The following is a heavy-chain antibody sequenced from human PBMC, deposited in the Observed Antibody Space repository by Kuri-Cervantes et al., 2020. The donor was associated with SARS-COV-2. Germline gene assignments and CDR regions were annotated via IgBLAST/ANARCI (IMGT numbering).Heavy chain of an antibody. V-gene: IGHV4-39*07. CDR1: GGSISSSSYY. D-gene: IGHD5-18*01. J-gene: IGHJ4*02. Sequence: SETLSLTCTVAGGSISSSSYYWSWIRQPPGKGLEWIGEINHSGSTNYNPSLKSRVTISVDTSKNQFSLKLSSVTAADTAVYYCARGYSYGYEKASDYWGQGTLVTVSS. CDR2: INHSGST. CDR3: ARGYSYGYEKASDY.